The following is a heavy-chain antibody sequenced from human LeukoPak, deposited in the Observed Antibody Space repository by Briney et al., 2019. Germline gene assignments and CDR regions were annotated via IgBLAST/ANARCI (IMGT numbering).Heavy chain of an antibody. CDR3: ARVSSSGILDY. J-gene: IGHJ4*02. CDR1: GGSLINYY. CDR2: IYYSGST. V-gene: IGHV4-59*01. Sequence: SETLSLTCTVSGGSLINYYWSWIWQPPGKGLERIGYIYYSGSTNYNPSLKSRVTISVDTSKNQFSVKLSYVTAADTAVYYCARVSSSGILDYWGQGTLVTVSS. D-gene: IGHD3-22*01.